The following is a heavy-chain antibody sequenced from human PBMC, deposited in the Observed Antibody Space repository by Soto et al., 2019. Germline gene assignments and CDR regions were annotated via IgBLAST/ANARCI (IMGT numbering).Heavy chain of an antibody. D-gene: IGHD2-2*01. CDR1: GFSLSTSGVG. CDR2: IYWDDDK. J-gene: IGHJ5*02. CDR3: AHVGYCISFSCSNWFDP. V-gene: IGHV2-5*02. Sequence: QITLKESGPTLVKPTQTLTLTCTFSGFSLSTSGVGVGWIRQPPGKALEWLALIYWDDDKRYSPSLKSRLTISKATSKNQVVLTMTYMHPVDTATYYCAHVGYCISFSCSNWFDPWGQGTLVTVSS.